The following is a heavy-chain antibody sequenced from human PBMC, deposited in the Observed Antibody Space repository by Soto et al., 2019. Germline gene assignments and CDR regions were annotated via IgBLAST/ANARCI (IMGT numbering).Heavy chain of an antibody. D-gene: IGHD1-1*01. Sequence: GESLKISCEASGYTLTNHWIGWVRQMPGKGLEWMGLIYFANSDTKYSPSFRGQVTISADKSTSTAYLQWSSLRASDTATYHCAHAIHGTTYFNWGQGTLVTVSS. CDR1: GYTLTNHW. CDR3: AHAIHGTTYFN. CDR2: IYFANSDT. V-gene: IGHV5-51*01. J-gene: IGHJ4*02.